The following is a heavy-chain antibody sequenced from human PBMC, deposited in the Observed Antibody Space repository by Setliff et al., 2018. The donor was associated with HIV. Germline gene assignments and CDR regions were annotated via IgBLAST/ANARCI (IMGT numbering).Heavy chain of an antibody. Sequence: ASVKVSCKASGYTFTDRFITWFQQAPGKGLEWMGRRYPSGDGTIYAERFRGRLTFTADTSTHTGYMQLDNLNSEDTAMYYCAAGPFNWGQYFWGHGTLVNVSS. J-gene: IGHJ4*01. CDR3: AAGPFNWGQYF. V-gene: IGHV1-69-2*01. D-gene: IGHD3-16*01. CDR1: GYTFTDRF. CDR2: RYPSGDGT.